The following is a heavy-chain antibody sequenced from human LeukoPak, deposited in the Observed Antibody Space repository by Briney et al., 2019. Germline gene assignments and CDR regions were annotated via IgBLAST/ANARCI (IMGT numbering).Heavy chain of an antibody. V-gene: IGHV4-39*01. CDR1: GGSISSSSYY. J-gene: IGHJ4*02. D-gene: IGHD6-19*01. CDR2: IYYSGST. Sequence: SETLSLTCTVSGGSISSSSYYWGWIRQPPGKGLEWIGSIYYSGSTYYNPSLKSRVTISVDTSKNQFSLKLSSVTAAGTAVYYCARQGSSGWYEPFDYWGQGTLVTVSS. CDR3: ARQGSSGWYEPFDY.